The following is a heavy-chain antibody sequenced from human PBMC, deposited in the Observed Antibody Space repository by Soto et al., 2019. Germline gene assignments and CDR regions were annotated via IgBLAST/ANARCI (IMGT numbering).Heavy chain of an antibody. CDR3: ARYAPPIDY. D-gene: IGHD2-8*01. Sequence: GGSLRLSCAASGFTFSDYYMSWIRQAPGKGLEWISYISSSSDYTNYADSVKGRFTISRDNAKNSLYLQMNSLRAEDTAVYYRARYAPPIDYWGQGTLVTVSS. CDR2: ISSSSDYT. V-gene: IGHV3-11*06. J-gene: IGHJ4*02. CDR1: GFTFSDYY.